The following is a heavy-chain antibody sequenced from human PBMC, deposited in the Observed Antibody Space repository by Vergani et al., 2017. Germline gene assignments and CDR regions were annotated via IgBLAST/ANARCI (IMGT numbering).Heavy chain of an antibody. Sequence: QVQLVESGGGLVKPGGSLRLSCAASGFTFSDYYMSWIRQAPGKGLEWVSYISSSSSYTNYADSVKGRFTISRDNAKNSLYLQMNSLRAEDTAVYYCASVYSSSWYVPNWGQGTLVTVSS. CDR1: GFTFSDYY. V-gene: IGHV3-11*06. J-gene: IGHJ4*02. D-gene: IGHD6-13*01. CDR2: ISSSSSYT. CDR3: ASVYSSSWYVPN.